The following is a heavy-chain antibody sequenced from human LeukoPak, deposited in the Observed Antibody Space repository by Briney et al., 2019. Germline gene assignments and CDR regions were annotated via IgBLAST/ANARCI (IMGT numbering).Heavy chain of an antibody. Sequence: GGSLRLFCSASAFTFTNFGMHWVRQAPGKGLEWVALIWFDGSNKYYADSVKGRFTISRDNSKDTVFLQMNSLRAEDTAIYFCARDKFRQGIGLFDIWGQGTMVTVSS. V-gene: IGHV3-33*01. J-gene: IGHJ3*02. CDR1: AFTFTNFG. CDR3: ARDKFRQGIGLFDI. D-gene: IGHD3-10*01. CDR2: IWFDGSNK.